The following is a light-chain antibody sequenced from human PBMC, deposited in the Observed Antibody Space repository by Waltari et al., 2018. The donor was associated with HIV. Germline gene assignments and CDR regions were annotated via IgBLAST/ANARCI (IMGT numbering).Light chain of an antibody. Sequence: SFVLTQPPSVSEAPGKTARVTCGGSNIGSEAVHWYQQKPGQAPVLVIYANNDRPSGIPERFSGSNSGNTATLTISRVGAGDEADYYCQVWDSSSDHVVFGGGTKLTVL. CDR3: QVWDSSSDHVV. V-gene: IGLV3-21*04. CDR1: NIGSEA. J-gene: IGLJ2*01. CDR2: ANN.